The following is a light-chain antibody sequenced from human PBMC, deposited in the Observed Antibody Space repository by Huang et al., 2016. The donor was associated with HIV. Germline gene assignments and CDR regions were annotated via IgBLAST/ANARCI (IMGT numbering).Light chain of an antibody. CDR1: QSISIW. CDR2: KAS. CDR3: QQYNSYSYT. J-gene: IGKJ2*01. V-gene: IGKV1-5*03. Sequence: DIQMTQSPSTLSACVGDRVTITCGASQSISIWLAWYKQKPGKAPNLLIYKASRLQSGVPSRFSGSGSGTEFTLTIISLQPDDFATYYCQQYNSYSYTFGQGTKLEI.